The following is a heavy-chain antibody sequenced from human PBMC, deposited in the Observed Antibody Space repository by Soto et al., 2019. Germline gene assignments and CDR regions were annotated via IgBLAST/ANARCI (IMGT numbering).Heavy chain of an antibody. Sequence: GGSLRLSCAASGFTFSSYIMNWVRQAPGKGLEWVSSISISSSYIYYADSVKGRFTISRDNAKNSLYLQMNSLRAEDTAVYYCAGSDASYYDFWSGYYHPSYYYYYGMDVWGQGAAVTVSS. D-gene: IGHD3-3*01. CDR1: GFTFSSYI. J-gene: IGHJ6*02. CDR3: AGSDASYYDFWSGYYHPSYYYYYGMDV. V-gene: IGHV3-21*01. CDR2: ISISSSYI.